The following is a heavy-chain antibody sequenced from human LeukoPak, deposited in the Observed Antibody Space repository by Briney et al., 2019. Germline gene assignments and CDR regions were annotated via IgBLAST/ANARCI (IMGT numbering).Heavy chain of an antibody. D-gene: IGHD4-17*01. CDR1: GGSISSSNYF. Sequence: PSETLSLTCTVSGGSISSSNYFWGWIRQPPGKGLEWIGSIYYSGSTYYNPSLKSRVTISVDTSKNQFSLKLSSVTAADTAVYYCARYYYGDYRGRYYFDYWGQGTLVTVSS. CDR2: IYYSGST. V-gene: IGHV4-39*01. J-gene: IGHJ4*02. CDR3: ARYYYGDYRGRYYFDY.